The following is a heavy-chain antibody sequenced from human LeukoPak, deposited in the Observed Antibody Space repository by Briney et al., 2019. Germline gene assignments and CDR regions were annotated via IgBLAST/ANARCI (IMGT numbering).Heavy chain of an antibody. CDR2: IYYSEST. CDR3: ARHVYDSSGYPYDAFDI. Sequence: PSETLSLTCTASGGSISSYYWSWIRQPPGKGLEWIGYIYYSESTNYNPSLKSRVTISVDTSKNQFSLKLSSVTAADTAVYYCARHVYDSSGYPYDAFDIWGQGTMVTVSP. D-gene: IGHD3-22*01. CDR1: GGSISSYY. J-gene: IGHJ3*02. V-gene: IGHV4-59*08.